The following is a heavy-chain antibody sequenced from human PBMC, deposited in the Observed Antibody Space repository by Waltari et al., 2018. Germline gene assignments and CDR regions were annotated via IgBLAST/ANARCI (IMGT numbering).Heavy chain of an antibody. CDR1: GGTFSSYA. V-gene: IGHV1-69*10. J-gene: IGHJ5*02. Sequence: QVQLVQSGAEVKKPGSSVKVSCKASGGTFSSYAISWVRQAPGQGLEWMGGIIPILGIANYAQKFQGRVTITADKSTSTAYMELSSLRSEDTAVYYCARDAAARPIGWFDPWGQGTLVTVSS. D-gene: IGHD6-6*01. CDR2: IIPILGIA. CDR3: ARDAAARPIGWFDP.